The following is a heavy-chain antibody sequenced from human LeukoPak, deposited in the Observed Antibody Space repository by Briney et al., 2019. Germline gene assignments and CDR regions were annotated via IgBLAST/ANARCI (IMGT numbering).Heavy chain of an antibody. CDR2: ISSGSSYI. V-gene: IGHV3-21*01. Sequence: NPGGSLRLSCAASGFTFSSYSMNWVRQAPGKGLEWVASISSGSSYIHYADSVKGRFTISRDNAKNSLYLQMNSLRAEDTAVYFCARETHEDTCGLLARHYYYMDVWGKGTTVTVSS. CDR3: ARETHEDTCGLLARHYYYMDV. J-gene: IGHJ6*03. CDR1: GFTFSSYS. D-gene: IGHD1-26*01.